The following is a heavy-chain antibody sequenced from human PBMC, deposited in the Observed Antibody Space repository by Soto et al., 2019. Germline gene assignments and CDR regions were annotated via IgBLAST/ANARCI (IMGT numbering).Heavy chain of an antibody. CDR2: IIHIFPTP. CDR3: ARDNDRLQVGGNYYYGMDV. CDR1: EGTFGNSA. Sequence: QVQLVQSGAEVKKPGSSVTVSCKASEGTFGNSAISWVRQAPGQGLEWMGGIIHIFPTPDYVQKLQGRVPITADESTSTAYMELTSLRSEDTGVYYCARDNDRLQVGGNYYYGMDVWGQGTTVNVSS. D-gene: IGHD6-25*01. J-gene: IGHJ6*02. V-gene: IGHV1-69*12.